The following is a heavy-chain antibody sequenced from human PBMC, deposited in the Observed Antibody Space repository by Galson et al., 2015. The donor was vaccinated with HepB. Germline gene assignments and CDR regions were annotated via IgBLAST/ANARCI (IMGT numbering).Heavy chain of an antibody. Sequence: SLRLSCAASGFTFSSYSMNWVRQAPGKGLEWVSYISSSRSSIYYADSVKGRFTISRDNAKSSLNLQMNSLRDEDTAVYYCAGRGYSYGFDYYYGMDVWGQGTTVTVS. J-gene: IGHJ6*02. CDR2: ISSSRSSI. V-gene: IGHV3-48*02. CDR3: AGRGYSYGFDYYYGMDV. CDR1: GFTFSSYS. D-gene: IGHD5-18*01.